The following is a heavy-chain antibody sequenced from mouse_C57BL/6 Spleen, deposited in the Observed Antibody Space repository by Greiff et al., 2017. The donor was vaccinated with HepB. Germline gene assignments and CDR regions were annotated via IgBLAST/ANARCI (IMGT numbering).Heavy chain of an antibody. Sequence: VQLQQPGAELVKPGASVKVSCKASGYTFTSYWMHWVKQRPGQGLEWIGRIHPSDSDTNYNQKFKGKATLTVDKSSSTAYMQLSSLTSEDSAVYYCAIGGYSNPGVFAYWGQGTLVTVSA. J-gene: IGHJ3*01. V-gene: IGHV1-74*01. D-gene: IGHD2-5*01. CDR1: GYTFTSYW. CDR2: IHPSDSDT. CDR3: AIGGYSNPGVFAY.